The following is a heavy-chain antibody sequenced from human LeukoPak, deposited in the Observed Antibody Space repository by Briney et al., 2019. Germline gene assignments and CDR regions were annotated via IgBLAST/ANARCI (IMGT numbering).Heavy chain of an antibody. CDR2: INPNSGGT. Sequence: AASVKVSCKASGYTFTGYYMHWVRQAPGQGLDWMGWINPNSGGTNYAQKFQGRVTMTRDTSISTAYMELSRLRSDDTAVYYCARDQSTMIVVVPSWDFDYWGQGTLVTVSS. CDR3: ARDQSTMIVVVPSWDFDY. D-gene: IGHD3-22*01. J-gene: IGHJ4*02. CDR1: GYTFTGYY. V-gene: IGHV1-2*02.